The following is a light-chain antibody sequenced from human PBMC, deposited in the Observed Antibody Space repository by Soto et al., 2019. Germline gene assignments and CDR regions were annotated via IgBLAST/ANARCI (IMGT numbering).Light chain of an antibody. Sequence: QSVLTQPPSVSAAPGQKVTISCSGSSSNIGGNPVSWYQQLPGTAPKLLIYDDNKRPSGIPDRFSGSKSGTSATLGITGFQTGDEADYYCGSWDSSLGAYVFGTGTKV. J-gene: IGLJ1*01. CDR3: GSWDSSLGAYV. CDR1: SSNIGGNP. V-gene: IGLV1-51*01. CDR2: DDN.